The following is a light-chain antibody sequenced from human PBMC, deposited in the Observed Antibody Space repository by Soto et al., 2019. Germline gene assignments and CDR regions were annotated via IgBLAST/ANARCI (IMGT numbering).Light chain of an antibody. J-gene: IGKJ2*01. Sequence: EVVLTQSPGTLSLSPGERATLSCRPSQSVSGSYLTWYQQRPGQAPRRLIFGASSRASDTPDRFSGSGSGTDFTLTISRLEPEDFAVYYCQHYDTSSYTFGQGTKVDSK. CDR3: QHYDTSSYT. V-gene: IGKV3-20*01. CDR2: GAS. CDR1: QSVSGSY.